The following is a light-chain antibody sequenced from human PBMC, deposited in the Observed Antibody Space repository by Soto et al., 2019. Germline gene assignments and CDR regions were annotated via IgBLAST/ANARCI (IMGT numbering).Light chain of an antibody. V-gene: IGKV3-20*01. CDR3: QQYGTSEII. J-gene: IGKJ5*01. CDR2: DTS. Sequence: EFVLTQSPGTLSLSPGERATLSCRPSQSLTNSFIAWYQQKPGQAPRLLIYDTSSRASGIPDRFSGSGSGTDGTLTISRLEPEDCAVFDCQQYGTSEIIFGQGTRLETK. CDR1: QSLTNSF.